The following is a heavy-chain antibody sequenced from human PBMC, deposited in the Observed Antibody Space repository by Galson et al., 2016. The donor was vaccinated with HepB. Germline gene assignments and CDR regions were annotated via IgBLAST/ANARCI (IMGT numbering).Heavy chain of an antibody. V-gene: IGHV1-3*01. CDR1: GYIFSSYT. Sequence: SGYIFSSYTIYWVRQAPGQRLEWMGWINAGNGNTKSSQKFQGRVTLTTDTAATTAYLELSSLKSEDTAVYYCARLGQQLARHLAYWGQGTLVTVSS. D-gene: IGHD1-1*01. CDR2: INAGNGNT. CDR3: ARLGQQLARHLAY. J-gene: IGHJ4*02.